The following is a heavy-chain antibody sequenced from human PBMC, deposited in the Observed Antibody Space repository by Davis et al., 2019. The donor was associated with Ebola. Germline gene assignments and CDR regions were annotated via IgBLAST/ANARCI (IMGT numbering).Heavy chain of an antibody. Sequence: PGGSLRLSCAASGFTFSSYWMSWVRQAPGKGLEWVAVISYDGSNKYYADSVKDRFTISRDNSKNTLYLQMNSLRAEDTAVYYCAKSVYSSSWYLYYYYGMDVWGQGTTVTVSS. D-gene: IGHD6-13*01. CDR2: ISYDGSNK. J-gene: IGHJ6*02. V-gene: IGHV3-30*18. CDR1: GFTFSSYW. CDR3: AKSVYSSSWYLYYYYGMDV.